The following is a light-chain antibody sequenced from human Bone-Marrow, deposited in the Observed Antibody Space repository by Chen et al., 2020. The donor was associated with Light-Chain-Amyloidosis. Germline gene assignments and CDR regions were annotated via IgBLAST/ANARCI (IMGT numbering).Light chain of an antibody. J-gene: IGKJ4*01. CDR3: QQYGTPPLT. CDR2: GSS. V-gene: IGKV3-20*01. Sequence: EIVLTQSPGTLSLSPGEGANLSCRASQTISSNYLTWYQQKFGQAPRLLIYGSSSRATGIPDRFTGSGSGTDFTLTINRLEPEDFAMYYCQQYGTPPLTFGGGTNVEIK. CDR1: QTISSNY.